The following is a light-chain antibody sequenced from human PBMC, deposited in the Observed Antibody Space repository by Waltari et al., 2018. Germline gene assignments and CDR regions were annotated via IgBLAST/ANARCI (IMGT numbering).Light chain of an antibody. CDR3: CSYAGSAISV. CDR2: DVN. V-gene: IGLV2-23*02. CDR1: ISDFGKYNL. Sequence: QPALTQTAAVSGSPGQSITISCSGTISDFGKYNLVSWYQQHPGKAPTLIIYDVNKRPSGVFNRYSGSKSGNAAFLTISGLQTADEAAYYCCSYAGSAISVFGGGTKLTVL. J-gene: IGLJ3*02.